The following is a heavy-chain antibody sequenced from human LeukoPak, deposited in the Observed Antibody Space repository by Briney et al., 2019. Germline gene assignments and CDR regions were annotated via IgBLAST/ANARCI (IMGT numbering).Heavy chain of an antibody. CDR2: INHSGST. CDR1: GGSFSGYY. Sequence: SETLSLTCAVYGGSFSGYYWSWIRQPPGKGLEWIGEINHSGSTNYNPSLKSRVTISVDTSKNQFSLKLSSVTAADTAVYYCARGPGMGPPRCSGMDVWGQGTTVTVSS. V-gene: IGHV4-34*01. D-gene: IGHD6-13*01. J-gene: IGHJ6*02. CDR3: ARGPGMGPPRCSGMDV.